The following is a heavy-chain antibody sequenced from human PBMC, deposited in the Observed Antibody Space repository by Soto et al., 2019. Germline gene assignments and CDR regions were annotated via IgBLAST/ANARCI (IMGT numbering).Heavy chain of an antibody. CDR2: IYYSGST. CDR1: GGSISSGDYY. Sequence: PSETLSLTCTVSGGSISSGDYYWSWIRQPPGKGLEWIGYIYYSGSTYYNPSLKSRVTISVDTSKNQFSLKLSSVTAADTAVYYCARAPRAASTLLYFDYWGQGTLVTV. CDR3: ARAPRAASTLLYFDY. V-gene: IGHV4-30-4*01. J-gene: IGHJ4*02.